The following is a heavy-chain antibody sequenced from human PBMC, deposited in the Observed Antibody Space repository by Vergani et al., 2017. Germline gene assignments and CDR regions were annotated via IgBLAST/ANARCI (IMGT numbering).Heavy chain of an antibody. V-gene: IGHV4-61*01. J-gene: IGHJ4*02. D-gene: IGHD3-10*01. CDR1: GGAVSSGSYY. CDR2: IHYSGST. Sequence: QVQLQESGPGLVKPSETLSLTCTVSGGAVSSGSYYWSWIRQPPGKGLEWIGYIHYSGSTNYNPSLKSRIPISVDTSKNQFSLTLRSVPASDTAVYYCGRGGSGLYQNWGQGSLVT. CDR3: GRGGSGLYQN.